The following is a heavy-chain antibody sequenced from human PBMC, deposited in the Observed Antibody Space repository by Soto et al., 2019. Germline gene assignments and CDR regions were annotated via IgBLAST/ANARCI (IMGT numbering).Heavy chain of an antibody. Sequence: GGSLRLSCAASGFTFSSYGMHWVRQAPGKGLEWVAVISYDGSNKNYADSVKDRFTISRDNSMNTAYLQMNSLRAEDTAVYFCAKDIYYYDRSGYYVIDSWGQGTLVTVSS. CDR1: GFTFSSYG. V-gene: IGHV3-30*18. CDR3: AKDIYYYDRSGYYVIDS. CDR2: ISYDGSNK. J-gene: IGHJ4*02. D-gene: IGHD3-22*01.